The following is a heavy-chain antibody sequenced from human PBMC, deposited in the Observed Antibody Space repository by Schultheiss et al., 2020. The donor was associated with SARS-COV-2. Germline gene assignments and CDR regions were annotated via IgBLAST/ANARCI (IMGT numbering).Heavy chain of an antibody. CDR1: GGSISSSNW. V-gene: IGHV4-4*02. D-gene: IGHD2-15*01. CDR3: AREENLGYCNFDSYSTVDS. CDR2: IYHSGST. Sequence: SETLSLTCAVSGGSISSSNWWSWVRQPPGKGLEWIGEIYHSGSTNYNPSLKSRVTISVDKSKNQFSLKLSSVTPEDTAVYYCAREENLGYCNFDSYSTVDSWGQGTLVTVSS. J-gene: IGHJ4*02.